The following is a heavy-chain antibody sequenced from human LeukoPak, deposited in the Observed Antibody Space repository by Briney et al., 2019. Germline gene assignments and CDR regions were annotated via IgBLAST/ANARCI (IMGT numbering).Heavy chain of an antibody. D-gene: IGHD5-12*01. CDR1: GFTFSSYS. V-gene: IGHV3-48*04. CDR3: ARGGYEFDH. J-gene: IGHJ4*02. Sequence: GGSLRLSCAASGFTFSSYSMNWVRQAPGKGLEWVSYISTSSSTIYYADSVRGRFTISRDNAENSLYLQLNSLRAEDTAVYYCARGGYEFDHWGQGTLVTVSS. CDR2: ISTSSSTI.